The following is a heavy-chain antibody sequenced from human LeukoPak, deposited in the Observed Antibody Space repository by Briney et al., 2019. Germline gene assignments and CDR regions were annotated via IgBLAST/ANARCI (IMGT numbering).Heavy chain of an antibody. CDR1: GYSFTSYW. D-gene: IGHD2-2*01. CDR3: ARQPRSGYCSSTSCFLWYFDL. J-gene: IGHJ2*01. V-gene: IGHV5-51*01. Sequence: GESLKISCKGSGYSFTSYWIGWVRPMPGKGLEWMGIIYPGDSDTRYSPSFQGQVTISADKSISTAYLQWSSLKASDTAMYYCARQPRSGYCSSTSCFLWYFDLWGRGTLVTVSS. CDR2: IYPGDSDT.